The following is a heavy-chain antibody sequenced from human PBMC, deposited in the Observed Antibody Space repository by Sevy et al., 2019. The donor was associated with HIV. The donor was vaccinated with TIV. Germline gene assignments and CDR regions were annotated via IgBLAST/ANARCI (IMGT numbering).Heavy chain of an antibody. D-gene: IGHD3-16*01. J-gene: IGHJ6*02. CDR2: INPSDGST. V-gene: IGHV1-46*01. CDR3: AKDRDYVALGSYYGLDA. Sequence: ASVKVSCKASGYSFRSYHMFWVRQAPGQGLEWMGTINPSDGSTTYAQKFQGRVTMTRDTSTSTVYMELSSLISEDSAVYYCAKDRDYVALGSYYGLDAWGQGTTVTVSS. CDR1: GYSFRSYH.